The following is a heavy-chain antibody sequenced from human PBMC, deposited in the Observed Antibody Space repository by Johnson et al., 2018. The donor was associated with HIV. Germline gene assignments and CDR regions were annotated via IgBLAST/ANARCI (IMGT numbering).Heavy chain of an antibody. CDR2: ISYDGSTK. V-gene: IGHV3-30*03. D-gene: IGHD5-24*01. CDR1: GFTFSSYG. CDR3: ARDQFGTITTGGDGAFDI. J-gene: IGHJ3*02. Sequence: QVQLVESGGGVVQPGRSLRLSCAASGFTFSSYGIYWVRQAPGKGLEWVTVISYDGSTKYYADSVKGRFTISRDNSRNALYLQMNSLRAEDTAVFYCARDQFGTITTGGDGAFDIWGQGTMVTVSS.